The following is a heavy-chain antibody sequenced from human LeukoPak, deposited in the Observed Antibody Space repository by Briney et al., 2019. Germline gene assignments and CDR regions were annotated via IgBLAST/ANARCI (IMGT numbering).Heavy chain of an antibody. CDR1: GFTFSSYA. Sequence: GGSLRLSCAASGFTFSSYAMSWVRQAPGKGLEWVSAISGSGGSTYYADSVKGRFTISRDNSKNTLYLQMNSLRAEDTVVYYCARESSVDSSSWYDYWGQGTLVTVSS. CDR3: ARESSVDSSSWYDY. V-gene: IGHV3-23*01. D-gene: IGHD6-13*01. CDR2: ISGSGGST. J-gene: IGHJ4*02.